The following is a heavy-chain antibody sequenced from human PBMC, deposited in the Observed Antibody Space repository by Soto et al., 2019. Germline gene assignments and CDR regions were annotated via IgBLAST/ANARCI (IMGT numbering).Heavy chain of an antibody. CDR3: AKEANSGDYAGENWFDS. V-gene: IGHV3-74*01. CDR1: GFTFFAYW. CDR2: INSDGSHT. D-gene: IGHD4-17*01. J-gene: IGHJ5*01. Sequence: EVQLVESGGGLVQPGGSLRLSCAASGFTFFAYWIHWVRQVPGKGLVWVSRINSDGSHTSYADSVRGRFTISRDNSKNTVYLQMNSLTAEDTAVYYCAKEANSGDYAGENWFDSWGQGSLVTVSS.